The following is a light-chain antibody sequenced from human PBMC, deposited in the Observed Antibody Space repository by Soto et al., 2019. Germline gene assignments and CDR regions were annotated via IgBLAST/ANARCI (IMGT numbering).Light chain of an antibody. CDR2: DVN. J-gene: IGLJ2*01. Sequence: QSALTQPASVSGSPGQSITISCTGTSSDIGAYNFVSWYQQHPGKAPKLMLYDVNIRPSGVSNRFSGSKSGNTASLTISGLRAEDEADYYCTSWTTSTTMIFGGGTQLTVL. CDR1: SSDIGAYNF. V-gene: IGLV2-14*03. CDR3: TSWTTSTTMI.